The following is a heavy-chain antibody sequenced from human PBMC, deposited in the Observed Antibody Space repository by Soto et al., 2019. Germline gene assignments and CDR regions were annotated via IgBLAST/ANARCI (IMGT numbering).Heavy chain of an antibody. J-gene: IGHJ4*02. D-gene: IGHD2-15*01. CDR2: INSDGSST. CDR1: GGSISSSSYY. Sequence: PSETLSLTCTVSGGSISSSSYYWGWIRQPPGKGLVWVSRINSDGSSTSYADSVKGRFTISRDNAKNTLYLQMNSLRAEDTAVYYCVRTSLVVAAATREDYWGQGTLVTVSS. V-gene: IGHV3-74*01. CDR3: VRTSLVVAAATREDY.